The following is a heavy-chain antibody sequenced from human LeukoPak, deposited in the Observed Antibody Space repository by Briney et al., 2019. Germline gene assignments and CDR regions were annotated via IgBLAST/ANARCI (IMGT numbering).Heavy chain of an antibody. CDR1: GFTFSSYA. Sequence: GGSLRLSCAASGFTFSSYAMSWVRQAPGKGLEWVSAISGSGGSTYYADSVKGRFTISRDNSKNTLYLQMNSLRAEDTAVYYCATLRAGGYSYGYYFDYWGQATLVTVSS. CDR2: ISGSGGST. J-gene: IGHJ4*02. V-gene: IGHV3-23*01. D-gene: IGHD5-18*01. CDR3: ATLRAGGYSYGYYFDY.